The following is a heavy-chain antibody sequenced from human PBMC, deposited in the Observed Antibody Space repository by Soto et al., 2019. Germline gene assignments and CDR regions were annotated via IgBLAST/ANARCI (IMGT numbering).Heavy chain of an antibody. V-gene: IGHV1-18*01. D-gene: IGHD6-13*01. CDR1: GYTFATYG. J-gene: IGHJ4*02. Sequence: QVQLVQSGAEVKKPGASVKVSCKASGYTFATYGFSWVRQAPGQGLEWMGWISASNGNTNYAQKLRGRVTMTTDTSTGTAYMELRSLRSDDTAVFYCARSGRSWNLREFAYWGQGTLVTVSS. CDR3: ARSGRSWNLREFAY. CDR2: ISASNGNT.